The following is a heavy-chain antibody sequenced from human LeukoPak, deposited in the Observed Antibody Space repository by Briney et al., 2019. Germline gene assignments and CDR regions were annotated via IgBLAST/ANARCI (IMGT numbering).Heavy chain of an antibody. D-gene: IGHD5-12*01. Sequence: GASVKASCKASGYTFTSYYMHWVRQAPGQGLEWMGWINPNSGDTNYAQKFQGRVTMTRDTSISTAYMELTRLRSDDTATYYCTRPITRGYSGYDFYEYWGQGTQVTVSS. V-gene: IGHV1-2*02. CDR3: TRPITRGYSGYDFYEY. CDR1: GYTFTSYY. J-gene: IGHJ4*02. CDR2: INPNSGDT.